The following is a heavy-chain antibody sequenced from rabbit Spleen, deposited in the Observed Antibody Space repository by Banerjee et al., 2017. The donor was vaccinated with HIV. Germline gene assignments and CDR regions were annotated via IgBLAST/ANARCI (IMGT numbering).Heavy chain of an antibody. CDR1: GVSFSVNSY. CDR2: IDTGSSGFT. J-gene: IGHJ6*01. Sequence: EQLEESGGGLVKPEGSLTLTCIASGVSFSVNSYMCWVRQAPGKGLEWIACIDTGSSGFTYFASWAKGRFTISKTSSTTVTLQMTSLTAADTATYFCARDTSSSFSSYGMDLWGQGTLVTVS. D-gene: IGHD1-1*01. V-gene: IGHV1S45*01. CDR3: ARDTSSSFSSYGMDL.